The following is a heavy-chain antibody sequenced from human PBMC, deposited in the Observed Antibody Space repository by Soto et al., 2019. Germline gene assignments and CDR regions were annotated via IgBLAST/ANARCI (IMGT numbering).Heavy chain of an antibody. D-gene: IGHD6-13*01. CDR2: IYYSGST. J-gene: IGHJ6*02. Sequence: SETLSLTCTVSGGSISSYYWSWIRQPPGKGLEWIGYIYYSGSTNYNPSLKSRVTISVDTSKNQFSLKLSFVTAADTAVYYCARVHGYSSSWSNYHYYGMDVWGQGTTVTVSS. CDR3: ARVHGYSSSWSNYHYYGMDV. CDR1: GGSISSYY. V-gene: IGHV4-59*01.